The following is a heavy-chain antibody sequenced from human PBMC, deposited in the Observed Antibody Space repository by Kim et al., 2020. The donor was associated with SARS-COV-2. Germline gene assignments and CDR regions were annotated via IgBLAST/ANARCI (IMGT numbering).Heavy chain of an antibody. J-gene: IGHJ4*02. Sequence: ADSVKGRFTISRDNSKNTLYLQMNSLSAEDTAVYYCAKGSRGYCSGGSANWGQGTLVTVSS. V-gene: IGHV3-23*01. D-gene: IGHD2-15*01. CDR3: AKGSRGYCSGGSAN.